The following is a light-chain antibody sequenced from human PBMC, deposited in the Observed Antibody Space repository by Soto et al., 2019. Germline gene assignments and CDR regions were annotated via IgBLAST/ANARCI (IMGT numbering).Light chain of an antibody. J-gene: IGKJ4*02. CDR2: GAS. V-gene: IGKV3-15*01. CDR3: QQYGPRPPNLRT. CDR1: QSISSS. Sequence: EIVMTQSPVTLSVSPGEGATLSCRASQSISSSLAWYPQKPGHPPKLLFFGASTRATGIPPRFSPSGSRTEFTLTIPGLEWEDSAIDSCQQYGPRPPNLRTFGGGTKVQS.